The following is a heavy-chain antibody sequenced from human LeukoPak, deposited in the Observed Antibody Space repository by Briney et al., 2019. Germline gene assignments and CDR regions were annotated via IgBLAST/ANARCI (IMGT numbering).Heavy chain of an antibody. CDR2: IYYSGST. CDR3: ARASGYCSGGSCLQAWFDP. V-gene: IGHV4-39*01. Sequence: PSETLSLTCTVSGGSISSSSYYWGWIRQPPGKGLEWIGSIYYSGSTYYNPSLKSRVTISVDTSKNQFSLKLSSVTAADTAVYYCARASGYCSGGSCLQAWFDPWGQGTLVTVSS. J-gene: IGHJ5*02. D-gene: IGHD2-15*01. CDR1: GGSISSSSYY.